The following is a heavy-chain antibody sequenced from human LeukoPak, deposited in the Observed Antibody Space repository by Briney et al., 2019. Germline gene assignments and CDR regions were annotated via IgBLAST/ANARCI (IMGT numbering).Heavy chain of an antibody. Sequence: GGSLRLSCAASGFTFSSYGMSWVRQAPGKGLEWVGFIRSNVYGGTTEYAASVKGRFTISRDDSKSIAYLQLNSLKVEDTAVYYCSRGGINPDYWGQGTLVTVSS. J-gene: IGHJ4*02. CDR2: IRSNVYGGTT. V-gene: IGHV3-49*04. CDR1: GFTFSSYG. D-gene: IGHD3-10*01. CDR3: SRGGINPDY.